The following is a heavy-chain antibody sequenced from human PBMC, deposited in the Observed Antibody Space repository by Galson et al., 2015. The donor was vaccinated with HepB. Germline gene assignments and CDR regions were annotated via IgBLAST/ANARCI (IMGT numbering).Heavy chain of an antibody. CDR1: GGSIRSYY. CDR2: ISYSGRT. CDR3: ARDQVRGVMGDWFDP. Sequence: LSLTCTVSGGSIRSYYWSWIRQPPGKGLEWIAYISYSGRTSYNPSLKSRVTISVDTSKNQFSLKLSSVTAADTAVYYCARDQVRGVMGDWFDPWGQGTLVTVSS. V-gene: IGHV4-59*01. D-gene: IGHD3-10*01. J-gene: IGHJ5*02.